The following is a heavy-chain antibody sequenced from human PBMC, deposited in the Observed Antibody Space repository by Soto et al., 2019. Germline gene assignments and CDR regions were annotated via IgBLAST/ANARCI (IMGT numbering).Heavy chain of an antibody. D-gene: IGHD3-3*01. V-gene: IGHV1-3*01. CDR2: INAGNGNT. Sequence: QVQLVQSGAEVKKPGASVKVSCKASGYTFTSYAMHWVRQAPGQRLEWMGWINAGNGNTKYSQKFQGRVTITRDTSASTAYMELSSLRSEDTAVYYCARGITIFGVAPAGAFDIWGQGTMVTVSS. CDR1: GYTFTSYA. CDR3: ARGITIFGVAPAGAFDI. J-gene: IGHJ3*02.